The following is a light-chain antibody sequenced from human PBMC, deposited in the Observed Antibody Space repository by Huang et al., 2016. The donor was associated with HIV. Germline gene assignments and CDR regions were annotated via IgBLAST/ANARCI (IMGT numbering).Light chain of an antibody. CDR1: QSVSSN. V-gene: IGKV3-15*01. CDR2: GAS. J-gene: IGKJ1*01. CDR3: QQYNKWPPWT. Sequence: EIVMTQSPATLSVSPGERATLSCRASQSVSSNLAWYQQKPGQAPRHLIYGASTRATGSPARFSGSGSGTEFTLTISSLQSEDFAVYYCQQYNKWPPWTFGQGTKVEIK.